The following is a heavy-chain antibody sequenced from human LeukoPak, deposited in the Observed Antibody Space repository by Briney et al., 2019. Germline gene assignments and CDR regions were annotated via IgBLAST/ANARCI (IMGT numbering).Heavy chain of an antibody. CDR3: AGGGSSVSGKAIDY. CDR1: GYTFSDYY. CDR2: INPKSGSS. J-gene: IGHJ4*02. V-gene: IGHV1-2*02. D-gene: IGHD6-19*01. Sequence: ASVKVSCKASGYTFSDYYMHWVRQTPGQGLEWMGWINPKSGSSKYAQKFQGRVAMTRDTSISTVYLDLSSLTSDDTAVYFCAGGGSSVSGKAIDYWGQGSLVTVSS.